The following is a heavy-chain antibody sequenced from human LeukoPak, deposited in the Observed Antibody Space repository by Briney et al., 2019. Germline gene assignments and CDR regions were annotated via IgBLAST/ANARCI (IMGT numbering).Heavy chain of an antibody. D-gene: IGHD2-15*01. Sequence: TETLSLTRAVSGGTNNSGRYYWGWIRRPPGKGLEWIGSIFYSGSPYFNPSLKSRVNLSLDTSQNQFSLTQRPVAAADPAGHYRARRNAYCSGSLCYADCWGQGSLVSVCS. CDR3: ARRNAYCSGSLCYADC. CDR1: GGTNNSGRYY. CDR2: IFYSGSP. J-gene: IGHJ4*02. V-gene: IGHV4-39*01.